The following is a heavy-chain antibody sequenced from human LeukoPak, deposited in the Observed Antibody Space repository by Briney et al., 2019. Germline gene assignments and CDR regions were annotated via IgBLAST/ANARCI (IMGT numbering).Heavy chain of an antibody. V-gene: IGHV3-48*04. CDR2: ISSSGNTI. CDR1: GFTFSSYA. D-gene: IGHD3-10*01. CDR3: ARESGTHSYGTFDI. J-gene: IGHJ3*02. Sequence: GGSLRLSCVASGFTFSSYAMSWVRQAPGKGLVWVSYISSSGNTIYYGDFVKGRFTISRDNAKNSLVLQMNSLRAEDTAVYYCARESGTHSYGTFDIWGQGTMVTVSS.